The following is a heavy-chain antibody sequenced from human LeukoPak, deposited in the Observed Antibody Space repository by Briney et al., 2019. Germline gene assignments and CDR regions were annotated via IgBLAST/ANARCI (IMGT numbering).Heavy chain of an antibody. CDR3: ARDLVVPAAMDAFDI. Sequence: GGSLRFSCAASGFTFSSYSMKWVRQAPGKGLEWVSSISSSSSYIYYADSVKGRFTISRDNAKNSLYLQMKSLRAEDTAVYYCARDLVVPAAMDAFDIWGQGTMVTVSS. J-gene: IGHJ3*02. V-gene: IGHV3-21*01. D-gene: IGHD2-2*01. CDR2: ISSSSSYI. CDR1: GFTFSSYS.